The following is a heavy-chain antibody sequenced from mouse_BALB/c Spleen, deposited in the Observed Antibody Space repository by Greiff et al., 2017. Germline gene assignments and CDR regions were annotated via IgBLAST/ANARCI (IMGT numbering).Heavy chain of an antibody. CDR1: GFNIKDYY. D-gene: IGHD1-1*01. Sequence: EVKLQESGAELVRPGALVKLSCKASGFNIKDYYMHWVKQRPEQGLEWIGWIDPENGNTIYDPKFQGKASITADTSSNTAYLQLSSLTSEDTAVYYCATYCGSSHVYAMDYWGQGTSVTVSS. V-gene: IGHV14-1*02. CDR3: ATYCGSSHVYAMDY. CDR2: IDPENGNT. J-gene: IGHJ4*01.